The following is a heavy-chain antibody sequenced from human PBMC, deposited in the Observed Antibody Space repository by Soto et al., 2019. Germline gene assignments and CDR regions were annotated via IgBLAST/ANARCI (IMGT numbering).Heavy chain of an antibody. J-gene: IGHJ4*02. Sequence: PGESLKISCKGSGYSFTSYWITWVRQMPGKGLEWIGRIDPSDSYTSYSPSFQGHVTISADKSISTAYLQWSSLKASDTAMYYCARHSGPYSSSSPVGYWGQGTLVTLSS. CDR1: GYSFTSYW. CDR2: IDPSDSYT. CDR3: ARHSGPYSSSSPVGY. V-gene: IGHV5-10-1*01. D-gene: IGHD6-6*01.